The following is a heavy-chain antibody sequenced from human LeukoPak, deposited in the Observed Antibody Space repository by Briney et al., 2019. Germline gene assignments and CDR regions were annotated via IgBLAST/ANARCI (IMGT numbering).Heavy chain of an antibody. J-gene: IGHJ4*02. V-gene: IGHV4-59*01. D-gene: IGHD2-8*01. CDR2: IYYSGST. CDR3: ARGDGPEWTIDY. CDR1: GGSFSSYY. Sequence: SETLSLTCTVSGGSFSSYYWSWIRQPPGKGLEWIGYIYYSGSTNHNPSLTGRVTISVDTSKDQFSLKLSSVTAADTAVYYCARGDGPEWTIDYWGQGTLVTVSS.